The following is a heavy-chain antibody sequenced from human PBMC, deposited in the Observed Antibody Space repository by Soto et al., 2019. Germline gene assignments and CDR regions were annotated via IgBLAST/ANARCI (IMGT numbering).Heavy chain of an antibody. CDR1: GFIFSDYG. CDR3: AREGAVAGSQDF. D-gene: IGHD6-19*01. Sequence: QPGGSLRLSCAASGFIFSDYGIHWVRQAPGKGLEWVALIWYDGSKKYYADSVKGRFTVSRDNINSTLYLEMNSLRVEDSAVYYCAREGAVAGSQDFWGQGTLVTVSS. J-gene: IGHJ4*02. CDR2: IWYDGSKK. V-gene: IGHV3-33*01.